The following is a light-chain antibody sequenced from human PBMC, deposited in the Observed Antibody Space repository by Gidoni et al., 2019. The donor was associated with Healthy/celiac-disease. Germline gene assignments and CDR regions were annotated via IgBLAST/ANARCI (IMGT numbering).Light chain of an antibody. CDR3: QQT. CDR1: QDISNY. J-gene: IGKJ3*01. CDR2: DAS. Sequence: DIQMTQSPSSLSASVGGRVTITCQASQDISNYLNWYQQKPGKAPKLLIYDASNLETGVPSRFSGSGSGTDFTFTISSLQPEDIATYYCQQTFGPGTKVDIK. V-gene: IGKV1-33*01.